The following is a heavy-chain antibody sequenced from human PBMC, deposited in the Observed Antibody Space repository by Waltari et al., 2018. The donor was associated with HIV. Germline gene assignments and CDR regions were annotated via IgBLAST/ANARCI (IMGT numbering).Heavy chain of an antibody. Sequence: QVQLVQSGDEVKKPGASVKVACKASGYTVTSYAMHGVRQAPGQRLEWMGGINAGNGNTKYSQKVQGRTTVTRDTSASTAYMELSSLRSEDTAVYYCASARPPCDYYYHDMDVWRQGTTVTVSS. V-gene: IGHV1-3*01. CDR3: ASARPPCDYYYHDMDV. CDR2: INAGNGNT. D-gene: IGHD6-6*01. CDR1: GYTVTSYA. J-gene: IGHJ6*02.